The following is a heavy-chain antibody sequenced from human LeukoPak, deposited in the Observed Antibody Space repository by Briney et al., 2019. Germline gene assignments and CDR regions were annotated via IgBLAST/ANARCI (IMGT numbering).Heavy chain of an antibody. D-gene: IGHD3-10*01. CDR2: ISYDGSNK. CDR3: AKELDCYGSGPFDY. J-gene: IGHJ4*02. V-gene: IGHV3-30*18. Sequence: PGRSLRLSCAASGFTFSSYGMHWVRQAPGKGLEWVAVISYDGSNKYYADSVKGRFTISRDNSKNTLYLQMNSLRAEDTAVYYCAKELDCYGSGPFDYWGQGTLVTVSS. CDR1: GFTFSSYG.